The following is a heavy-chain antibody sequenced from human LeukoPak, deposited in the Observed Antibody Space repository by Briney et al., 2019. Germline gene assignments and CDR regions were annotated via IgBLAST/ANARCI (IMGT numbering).Heavy chain of an antibody. Sequence: GRSLRLSCAASGFTFSSYGMHWVRQAPGKGLEWVAVISYDGSNKYYADSVKGRFTISRDNSKNTLYLQMNSLRAEDTAVYYCASHDDSSGYYFDYWGQGTLVTVSS. CDR2: ISYDGSNK. J-gene: IGHJ4*02. CDR3: ASHDDSSGYYFDY. D-gene: IGHD3-22*01. CDR1: GFTFSSYG. V-gene: IGHV3-30*03.